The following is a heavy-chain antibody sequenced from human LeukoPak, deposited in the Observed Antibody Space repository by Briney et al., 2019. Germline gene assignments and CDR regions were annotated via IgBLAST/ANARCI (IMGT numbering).Heavy chain of an antibody. V-gene: IGHV5-51*01. J-gene: IGHJ4*02. CDR2: IHPGDSDI. CDR3: ARQGGVAVGGAFNY. Sequence: GESLKISCKGPGYSFTTYWLGWVRQMPGKGLEWMGIIHPGDSDIRYSPSFQGQVTISADRSIGTAYLQWSSLKASGTAMYYCARQGGVAVGGAFNYWGQGTLVTVSS. D-gene: IGHD6-13*01. CDR1: GYSFTTYW.